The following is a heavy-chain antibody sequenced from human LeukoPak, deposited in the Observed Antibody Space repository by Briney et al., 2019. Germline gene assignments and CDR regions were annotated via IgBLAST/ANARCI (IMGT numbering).Heavy chain of an antibody. CDR1: GFTFSSYA. CDR2: ISGSGGST. Sequence: GGSLRLSCAASGFTFSSYAMSWVRQAPGKGLEWVSAISGSGGSTYYADSVKGRFTISRDNSKNTLYLQMNSLRAEDTAVYYCAKVDDSSGYYFGHYFDYWGQGTLVTVSS. CDR3: AKVDDSSGYYFGHYFDY. D-gene: IGHD3-22*01. V-gene: IGHV3-23*01. J-gene: IGHJ4*02.